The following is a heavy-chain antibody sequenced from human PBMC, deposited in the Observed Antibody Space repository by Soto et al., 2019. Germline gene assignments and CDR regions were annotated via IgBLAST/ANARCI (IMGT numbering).Heavy chain of an antibody. V-gene: IGHV4-39*01. CDR2: IYYSGST. CDR1: GGSISSSSYY. D-gene: IGHD4-17*01. Sequence: PSETLSLTCTVSGGSISSSSYYWGWIRQPPVKGLEWIGSIYYSGSTYYNPSLKSRVTISVDTSKNQFSLKLSSVTAADTTVYYCARVYGDRYYYYYYGMDVWGQGTTVTVSS. CDR3: ARVYGDRYYYYYYGMDV. J-gene: IGHJ6*02.